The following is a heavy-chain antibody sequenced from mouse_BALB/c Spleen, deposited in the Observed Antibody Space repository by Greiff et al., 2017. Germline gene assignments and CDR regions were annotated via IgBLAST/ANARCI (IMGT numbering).Heavy chain of an antibody. CDR2: IWAGGST. J-gene: IGHJ2*01. V-gene: IGHV2-9*02. D-gene: IGHD1-1*01. Sequence: QVQLKQSGPGLVAPSQSLSITCTVSGFSLTSYGVHWVRQPPGKGLEWLGVIWAGGSTNYNSALMSRLSISKDNSKSQVFLKMNSLQTDDTAMYYCARDDYGSSHPYYFDYWGQGTTLTVSS. CDR1: GFSLTSYG. CDR3: ARDDYGSSHPYYFDY.